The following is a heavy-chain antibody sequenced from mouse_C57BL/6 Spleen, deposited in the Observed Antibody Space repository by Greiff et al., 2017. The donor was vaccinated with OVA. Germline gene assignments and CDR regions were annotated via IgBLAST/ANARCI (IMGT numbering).Heavy chain of an antibody. V-gene: IGHV1-76*01. J-gene: IGHJ1*03. CDR3: ARSHFSAAYEYFDV. Sequence: VQLQQSGAELVRPGASVKLSCKASGYTFTDYYINWVKQRPGQGLEWIARIYPGSGNTNYNEKFKGKATLTVEKSSSTAYMQLSSLTSEDSAVYFCARSHFSAAYEYFDVWGTGTTVTVSS. D-gene: IGHD2-12*01. CDR2: IYPGSGNT. CDR1: GYTFTDYY.